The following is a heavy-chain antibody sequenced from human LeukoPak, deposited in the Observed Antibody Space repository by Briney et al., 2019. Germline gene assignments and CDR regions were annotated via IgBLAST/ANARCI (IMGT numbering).Heavy chain of an antibody. CDR3: ARELVYDSSGPPENYFDY. J-gene: IGHJ4*02. Sequence: SETLSLTCTVSGGSISSYYWSWIRQPPGKGLEWIGYIYYSGSTNYNPSLKSRVTISVDTSKNQFSLKLSSVTAADTAVYYCARELVYDSSGPPENYFDYWGQGTLVTVSS. V-gene: IGHV4-59*01. D-gene: IGHD3-22*01. CDR2: IYYSGST. CDR1: GGSISSYY.